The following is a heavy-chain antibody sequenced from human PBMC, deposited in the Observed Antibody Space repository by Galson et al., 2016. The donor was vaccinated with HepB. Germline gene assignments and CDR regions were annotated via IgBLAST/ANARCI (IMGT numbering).Heavy chain of an antibody. CDR2: IKHDGSET. V-gene: IGHV3-7*01. D-gene: IGHD3-22*01. Sequence: SLRLSCAASGFNFSSYWMTWFRQAPGKGLEWVANIKHDGSETWYVDSMRGRFTISRDNAKNSLYLQMNSLRVEDTAVYYCARAGDRSGYFQLRWFDPWRQGTLVTVSS. CDR3: ARAGDRSGYFQLRWFDP. J-gene: IGHJ5*02. CDR1: GFNFSSYW.